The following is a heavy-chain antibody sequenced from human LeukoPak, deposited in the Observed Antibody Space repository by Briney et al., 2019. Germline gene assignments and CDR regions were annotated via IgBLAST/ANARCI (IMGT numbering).Heavy chain of an antibody. D-gene: IGHD6-19*01. Sequence: ASVKVSCKASGYTFTGYYMHWVRQAPGQGLEWMGLINPSGGSTTYAQKFQGRVTMTRDMSTSTVYMELSSLRSEDTAVYYCARTYSGLPQYFDYWGQGTLVTVSS. CDR1: GYTFTGYY. V-gene: IGHV1-46*01. J-gene: IGHJ4*02. CDR3: ARTYSGLPQYFDY. CDR2: INPSGGST.